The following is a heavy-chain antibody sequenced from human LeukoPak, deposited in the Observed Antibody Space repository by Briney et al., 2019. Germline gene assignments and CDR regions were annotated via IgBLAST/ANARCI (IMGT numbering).Heavy chain of an antibody. V-gene: IGHV1-2*02. D-gene: IGHD3-10*01. J-gene: IGHJ3*02. Sequence: GASVKVSCKASGYTFTAYSMHWXXQAPGQGLEXXGWINPNSGGTNYAQXFQGXVTMTRDTSITTAYMELSRLRSDDTAVYYCARQDRISGAFDIWGQGTMVTVSS. CDR3: ARQDRISGAFDI. CDR1: GYTFTAYS. CDR2: INPNSGGT.